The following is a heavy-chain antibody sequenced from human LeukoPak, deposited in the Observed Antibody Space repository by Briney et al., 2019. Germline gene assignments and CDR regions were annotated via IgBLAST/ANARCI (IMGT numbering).Heavy chain of an antibody. CDR2: IYYSGST. J-gene: IGHJ6*02. CDR1: GGSISSGDYY. V-gene: IGHV4-30-4*01. Sequence: SQTLSLTCTVSGGSISSGDYYWSCIRQPPGKGLECIGYIYYSGSTYYNPSLKSRVTISVDTSKNQFSLKLSSVTAADTAVYYCARGPSVYSGNYYGMDVWGQGTTVTVSS. D-gene: IGHD6-13*01. CDR3: ARGPSVYSGNYYGMDV.